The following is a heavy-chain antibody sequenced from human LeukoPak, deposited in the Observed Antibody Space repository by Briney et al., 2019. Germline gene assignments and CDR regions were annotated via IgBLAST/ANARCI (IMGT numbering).Heavy chain of an antibody. V-gene: IGHV1-46*01. CDR1: GYTFTIYY. CDR3: ARDLGPGIAVEPFDY. J-gene: IGHJ4*02. D-gene: IGHD6-19*01. CDR2: INPSGGST. Sequence: ASVKVSCKASGYTFTIYYMHWVRQAPGQGLEWMGIINPSGGSTSYAQKFQGRVTMTRDTSTSTVYMELSSLRSEDTAVYYCARDLGPGIAVEPFDYWGQGTLVTVSS.